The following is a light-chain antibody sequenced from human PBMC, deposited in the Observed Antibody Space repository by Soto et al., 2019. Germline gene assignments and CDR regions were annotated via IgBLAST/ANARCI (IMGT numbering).Light chain of an antibody. J-gene: IGKJ1*01. Sequence: EIVMTQSPATLSVSPGDRATLACRASQSVGNNLAWYRQKPGQSPRLLIFGASTRATDIPARFSGSGSGTELTLTISSLQSEDFAVYYCQQYNNWPQTFGQGTKVDI. CDR2: GAS. CDR1: QSVGNN. CDR3: QQYNNWPQT. V-gene: IGKV3-15*01.